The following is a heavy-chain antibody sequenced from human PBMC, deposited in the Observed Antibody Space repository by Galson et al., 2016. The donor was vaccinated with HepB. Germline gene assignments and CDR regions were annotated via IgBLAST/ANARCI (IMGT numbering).Heavy chain of an antibody. V-gene: IGHV3-64D*08. Sequence: SLRLSCAASGFTFSSYSMHWVRQAPGKGLEYISTISNDGRSRYFVASVRGRFTISRDNSKNTVYLQMSSLRPEDSATYYCLKSGDCGITDCLHAFDIWGQGTMVTVSS. CDR3: LKSGDCGITDCLHAFDI. CDR2: ISNDGRSR. CDR1: GFTFSSYS. D-gene: IGHD2-21*01. J-gene: IGHJ3*02.